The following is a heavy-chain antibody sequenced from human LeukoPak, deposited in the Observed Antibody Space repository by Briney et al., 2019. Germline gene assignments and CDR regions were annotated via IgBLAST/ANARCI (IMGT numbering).Heavy chain of an antibody. J-gene: IGHJ4*02. CDR1: GFTFSSYS. CDR3: AKSATNCSSTSCYFAPFNY. V-gene: IGHV3-21*04. Sequence: GGSLRLSCAASGFTFSSYSMNWVRQAPGKGLEWVSSISSSSSYIYYADSVKGRFTISRDNSKNTLYLQMNSLRAEDTAVYYCAKSATNCSSTSCYFAPFNYWGQGTLVTVSS. D-gene: IGHD2-2*01. CDR2: ISSSSSYI.